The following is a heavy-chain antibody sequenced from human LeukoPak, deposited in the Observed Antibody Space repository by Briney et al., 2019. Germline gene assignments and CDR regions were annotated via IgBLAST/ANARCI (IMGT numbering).Heavy chain of an antibody. V-gene: IGHV1-18*01. CDR2: ISAYNGDS. CDR3: ARDHSSSGQLFDY. CDR1: GYTFGSSG. D-gene: IGHD6-13*01. Sequence: ASVKVSCKASGYTFGSSGISWVRQAPGQGLEWMGWISAYNGDSNYAQNLQGRLTMTTDTSTNTAYIELRSLRSDDTAVYYCARDHSSSGQLFDYWGQGTPVTVSS. J-gene: IGHJ4*02.